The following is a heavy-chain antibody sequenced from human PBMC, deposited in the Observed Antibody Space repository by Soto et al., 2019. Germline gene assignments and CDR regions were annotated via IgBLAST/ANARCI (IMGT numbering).Heavy chain of an antibody. CDR2: IYSGGST. CDR3: AREVTMIGFQH. Sequence: PGGSLRLSCAASGFTVSSNYMSWVRQAPGKGLEWVSVIYSGGSTYYADSVKGRFTISRDNSKNTLYLQMNSLRAEDTAVYYCAREVTMIGFQHWGQGTLVTVSS. V-gene: IGHV3-66*01. J-gene: IGHJ1*01. CDR1: GFTVSSNY. D-gene: IGHD3-22*01.